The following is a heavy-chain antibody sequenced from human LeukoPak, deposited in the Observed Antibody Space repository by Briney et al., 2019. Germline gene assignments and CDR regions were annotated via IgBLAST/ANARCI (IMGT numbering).Heavy chain of an antibody. CDR3: AREPPNTVPFGY. D-gene: IGHD4-17*01. CDR2: INPNSGGT. J-gene: IGHJ4*02. CDR1: GYTFTGYY. V-gene: IGHV1-2*06. Sequence: GASVKVSCKASGYTFTGYYMHWVRQAPGQGLEWMGRINPNSGGTNYAQKFQGRVTMTRDTSISTAYMELSRLRSDDTAVYYCAREPPNTVPFGYWGQGTLVTVSS.